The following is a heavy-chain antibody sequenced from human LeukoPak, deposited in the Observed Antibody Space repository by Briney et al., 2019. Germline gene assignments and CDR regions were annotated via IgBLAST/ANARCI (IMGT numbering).Heavy chain of an antibody. CDR1: GGSISIYY. J-gene: IGHJ6*02. V-gene: IGHV4-4*07. Sequence: SETLSLTCTVSGGSISIYYWSWIRQPAGKGLEWIGRIYTSGSTNYNPSLKSRVTMSVDTSKNQFSLKLSSVTAADTAVYYCAREPYSSGSYYYYYGMDVWGQGTTVTVSS. D-gene: IGHD6-19*01. CDR3: AREPYSSGSYYYYYGMDV. CDR2: IYTSGST.